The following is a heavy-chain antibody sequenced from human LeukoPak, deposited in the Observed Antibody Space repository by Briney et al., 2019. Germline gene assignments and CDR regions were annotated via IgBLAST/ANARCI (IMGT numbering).Heavy chain of an antibody. Sequence: ASVKVSCKASGYTFTSYDINWVRQATGQGLEWMGWMNPNSGNTGYAQKFQGRVTMTRNTSISTAYMELSSLRSEDAAVYYCASGGDSSGSYFQRWGQGTLVIVCS. CDR1: GYTFTSYD. D-gene: IGHD3-22*01. CDR3: ASGGDSSGSYFQR. V-gene: IGHV1-8*01. CDR2: MNPNSGNT. J-gene: IGHJ1*01.